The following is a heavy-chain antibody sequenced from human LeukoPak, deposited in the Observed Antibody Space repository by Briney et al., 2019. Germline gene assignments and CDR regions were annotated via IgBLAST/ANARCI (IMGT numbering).Heavy chain of an antibody. V-gene: IGHV3-30*02. J-gene: IGHJ3*02. CDR3: AKDLAGPPQEAFDI. CDR2: IRYDGSNK. Sequence: GGSLRLSCAASGFTFSSYGMHWVRQAPGKGLEWVAFIRYDGSNKYYADSVKGRFTISRDNSKNTLYLQMNSLRAEDTAVYYCAKDLAGPPQEAFDIWGQGTMVTVSS. CDR1: GFTFSSYG.